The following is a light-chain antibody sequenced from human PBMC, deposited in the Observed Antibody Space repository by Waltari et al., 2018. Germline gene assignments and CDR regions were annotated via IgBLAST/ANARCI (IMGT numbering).Light chain of an antibody. V-gene: IGLV2-14*03. CDR3: SSYTSSSTLV. CDR1: SRDVGGYNY. Sequence: QSALTQPASVSGSPGQSITLSCPGTSRDVGGYNYVSWYQQHPGKAPKLMIYDVSNRPSGVSNRFSGSKSGNTASLTISGLQAEDEADYYCSSYTSSSTLVFGTGTKVTVL. J-gene: IGLJ1*01. CDR2: DVS.